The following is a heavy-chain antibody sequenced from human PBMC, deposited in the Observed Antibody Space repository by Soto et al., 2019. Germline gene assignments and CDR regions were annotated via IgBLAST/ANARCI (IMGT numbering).Heavy chain of an antibody. CDR3: KGTRYDFGRGYEEVNWFDP. V-gene: IGHV4-34*03. CDR2: INHGGRT. Sequence: SETLSLTCAVYGGSFSGYYWSWIRQPPGKGLEWIGEINHGGRTNYNPSLKSRVTVSVDTSKNQFSLKLTSVTAADPAVYYCKGTRYDFGRGYEEVNWFDPGGQGTLVTVSS. D-gene: IGHD3-3*01. J-gene: IGHJ5*02. CDR1: GGSFSGYY.